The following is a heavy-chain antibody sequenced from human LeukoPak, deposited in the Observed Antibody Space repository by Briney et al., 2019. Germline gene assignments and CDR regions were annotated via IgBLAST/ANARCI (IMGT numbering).Heavy chain of an antibody. D-gene: IGHD5-18*01. CDR3: ARVHSPKNSYGPQYYFDY. V-gene: IGHV4-30-4*01. CDR2: IYYSGST. Sequence: PSETLSLTCTVPGDSISSADYSWSWIRQPPGKGLEWIGYIYYSGSTYYNPSLKSRVTISVDTSKNHFSLKLSSVTAADTAVYYCARVHSPKNSYGPQYYFDYWGQGTLVTVSS. CDR1: GDSISSADYS. J-gene: IGHJ4*02.